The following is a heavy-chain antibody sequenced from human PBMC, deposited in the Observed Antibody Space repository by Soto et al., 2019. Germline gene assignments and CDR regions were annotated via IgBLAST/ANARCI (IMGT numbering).Heavy chain of an antibody. CDR3: FQAEDGIRGTVPVSAFLLNLSSDL. CDR2: ISYDGTYK. D-gene: IGHD1-1*01. J-gene: IGHJ2*01. V-gene: IGHV3-30*03. Sequence: QGKGLEWVAVISYDGTYKHYADYVKGRFTFSRDNSKNTVYLQMNSLRAEDTAVYFFFQAEDGIRGTVPVSAFLLNLSSDL.